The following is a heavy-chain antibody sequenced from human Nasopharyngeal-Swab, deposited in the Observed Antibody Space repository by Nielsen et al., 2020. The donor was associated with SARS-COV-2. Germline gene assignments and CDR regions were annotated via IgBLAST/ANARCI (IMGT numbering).Heavy chain of an antibody. Sequence: SETLSLTCTVSGGSISSGSYYWSWIRQPAGKGLEWIGRIYTSGSTNYNPSLKSRVTISVDTSKNQFSLKLSSVTAADTAVYYCAREGSYYYYGMDVWGQGTTVTASS. J-gene: IGHJ6*02. CDR1: GGSISSGSYY. CDR2: IYTSGST. D-gene: IGHD6-19*01. V-gene: IGHV4-61*02. CDR3: AREGSYYYYGMDV.